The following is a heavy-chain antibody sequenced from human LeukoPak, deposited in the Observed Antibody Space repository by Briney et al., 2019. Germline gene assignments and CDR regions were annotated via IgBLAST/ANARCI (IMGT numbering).Heavy chain of an antibody. CDR1: GFTFSSYG. D-gene: IGHD3-16*01. Sequence: GGSLRLSCAASGFTFSSYGMRWVRQAPGKGLEWVAFIRYDGSNKYYADSVKGRFTISRDNSKNTLYLQMNSLRVEDTAVYYCVERDAVGLDYWGQGTLVTVSS. J-gene: IGHJ4*02. CDR2: IRYDGSNK. V-gene: IGHV3-30*02. CDR3: VERDAVGLDY.